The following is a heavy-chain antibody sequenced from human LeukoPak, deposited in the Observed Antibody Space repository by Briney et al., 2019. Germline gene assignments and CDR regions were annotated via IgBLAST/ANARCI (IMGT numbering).Heavy chain of an antibody. CDR3: ARVLYSGYDGPGY. V-gene: IGHV3-48*04. Sequence: GGSLRLSCAASGFTFSSYSMNWVRQAQGKGLEWVSYISSSSSTIYYADSVKGRFTISRDNAKNSLYLQMNSLRAEDTAVYYCARVLYSGYDGPGYWGQGTLVTVSS. CDR2: ISSSSSTI. J-gene: IGHJ4*02. D-gene: IGHD5-12*01. CDR1: GFTFSSYS.